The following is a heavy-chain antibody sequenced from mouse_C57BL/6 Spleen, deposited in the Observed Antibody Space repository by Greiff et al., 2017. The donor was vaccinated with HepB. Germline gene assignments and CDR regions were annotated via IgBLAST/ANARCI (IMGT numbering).Heavy chain of an antibody. J-gene: IGHJ4*01. V-gene: IGHV1-5*01. D-gene: IGHD1-1*01. CDR3: TREGITTVVAPYAMDY. Sequence: VQLQQSGTVLARPGASVKMSCKTSGYTFTSYWMHWVKQRPGQGLEWIGAIYPGNSDTSYNQKFKGKAKLTAVTSASTAYMELSSLTNEDSAVYYCTREGITTVVAPYAMDYWGQGTSVTVSS. CDR1: GYTFTSYW. CDR2: IYPGNSDT.